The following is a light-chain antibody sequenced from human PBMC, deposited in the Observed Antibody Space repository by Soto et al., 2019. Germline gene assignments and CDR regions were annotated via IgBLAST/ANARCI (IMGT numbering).Light chain of an antibody. CDR2: GAS. CDR1: QSVSSSY. V-gene: IGKV3-20*01. CDR3: QQYGSSPPSWT. Sequence: ETVLTQSPGTLSLCPGERATLSCRASQSVSSSYLAWYQQKPGQAPRLLIYGASSRATGIPDRFSGSGSGTDFTLTISRLEPEDFAVYYCQQYGSSPPSWTFGQGTKVEIK. J-gene: IGKJ1*01.